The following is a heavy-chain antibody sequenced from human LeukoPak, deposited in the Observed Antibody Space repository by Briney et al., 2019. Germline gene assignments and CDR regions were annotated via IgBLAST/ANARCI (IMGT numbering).Heavy chain of an antibody. CDR3: ARDWGIAARPLGY. J-gene: IGHJ4*02. D-gene: IGHD6-6*01. CDR2: INPNSGGT. V-gene: IGHV1-2*06. CDR1: GYTFSGYY. Sequence: ASVKVSCKASGYTFSGYYMHWVRQAPGQGLEWMGRINPNSGGTNYAQKFQGRVTMTRDTSISTAYMELSRLRSDDTAVYYCARDWGIAARPLGYWGQGTLVTVSS.